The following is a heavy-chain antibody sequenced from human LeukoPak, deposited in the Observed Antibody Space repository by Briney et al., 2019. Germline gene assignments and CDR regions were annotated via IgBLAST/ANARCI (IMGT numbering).Heavy chain of an antibody. V-gene: IGHV3-66*01. CDR3: ARGSSGSYGELYFDY. D-gene: IGHD1-26*01. CDR1: GFTVSSNY. J-gene: IGHJ4*02. Sequence: PGGSLRLSCASSGFTVSSNYMSWVRQAPGKGLEWVSVIYSGGSTYYADSVKGRFTISRDNSKNTVYLQMNSLRAEDTAVYYCARGSSGSYGELYFDYWGQGTLVTVSS. CDR2: IYSGGST.